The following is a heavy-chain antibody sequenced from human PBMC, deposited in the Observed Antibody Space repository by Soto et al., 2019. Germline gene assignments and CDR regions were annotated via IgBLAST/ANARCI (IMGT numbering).Heavy chain of an antibody. V-gene: IGHV3-30*18. J-gene: IGHJ4*02. CDR3: AKDRMVATSEFDY. D-gene: IGHD5-12*01. CDR2: ISYDGSNK. CDR1: GFTFSSYG. Sequence: GGSLRLSCAASGFTFSSYGMHWVRQAPGKGLEWVAVISYDGSNKYYADSVKGRFTISGDNSKNTLYLQMNSLRAEDTAVYYCAKDRMVATSEFDYWGQGTMVTVSS.